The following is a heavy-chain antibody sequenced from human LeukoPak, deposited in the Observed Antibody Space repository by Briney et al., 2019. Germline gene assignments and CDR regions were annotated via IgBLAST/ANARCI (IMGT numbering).Heavy chain of an antibody. J-gene: IGHJ4*02. Sequence: ASVKVSCKPSGYTFNAYYVHWVRQAPGQGLEWVGWIDSKTGNTRYAQKFQGRVTITRDTPIGTVYMELSSLKSDDTAVYYCASEAFCASGNCYLQRVASWGPGTLVTVSS. D-gene: IGHD3-22*01. CDR2: IDSKTGNT. CDR3: ASEAFCASGNCYLQRVAS. CDR1: GYTFNAYY. V-gene: IGHV1-2*02.